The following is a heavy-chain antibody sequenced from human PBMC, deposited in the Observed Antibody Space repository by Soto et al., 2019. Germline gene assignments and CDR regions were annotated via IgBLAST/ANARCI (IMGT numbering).Heavy chain of an antibody. CDR3: SKQRGPSGFSYSGLEV. CDR2: INSRGSGGKT. Sequence: QLVESGGGLVTPGKSVTLSCVGSGFSFTASWMNWVRQAPGTGLEWVGRINSRGSGGKTDYSEPVKGRFTISRDDSKNTAYLQMNSLKTEGTAVYFCSKQRGPSGFSYSGLEVWGQGTTVTV. CDR1: GFSFTASW. V-gene: IGHV3-15*07. J-gene: IGHJ6*01. D-gene: IGHD3-3*01.